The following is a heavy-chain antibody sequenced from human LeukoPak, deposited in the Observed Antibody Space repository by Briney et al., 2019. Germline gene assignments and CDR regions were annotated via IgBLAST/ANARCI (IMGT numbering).Heavy chain of an antibody. V-gene: IGHV4-59*01. CDR2: IYYSGST. CDR3: ARSQQYSNKNYYYYGMDV. CDR1: GGSMSGYY. J-gene: IGHJ6*02. Sequence: PSETLSLTCTVSGGSMSGYYWSWIRQPPGKGLEWIGYIYYSGSTNYNPSLKSRVTISVDTSKNQFSLKVSSVTAADTAVYYCARSQQYSNKNYYYYGMDVWGQGTTVTVSS. D-gene: IGHD2/OR15-2a*01.